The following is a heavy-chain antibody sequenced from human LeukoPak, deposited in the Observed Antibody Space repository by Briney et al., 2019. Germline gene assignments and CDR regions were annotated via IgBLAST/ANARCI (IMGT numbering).Heavy chain of an antibody. V-gene: IGHV4-34*01. CDR2: INHSGST. D-gene: IGHD1-20*01. CDR1: GGSFSGYY. CDR3: ARSRNNWNPMAGAFDI. Sequence: TTSETLSLTCAVYGGSFSGYYWSWIRQPPGKGLEWIGEINHSGSTNYNPSLKSRVTISVDTSKNQFSLKLSSVTAADTAVYYCARSRNNWNPMAGAFDIWGQGTMVTVSS. J-gene: IGHJ3*02.